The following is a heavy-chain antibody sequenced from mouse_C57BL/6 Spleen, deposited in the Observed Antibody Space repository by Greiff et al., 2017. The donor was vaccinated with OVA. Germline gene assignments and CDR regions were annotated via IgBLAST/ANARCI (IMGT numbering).Heavy chain of an antibody. V-gene: IGHV5-17*01. CDR1: GFTFSDYG. CDR3: ARHDSLDY. Sequence: EVKVVESGGGLVKPGGSLKLSCAASGFTFSDYGMHWVRQAPEKGLEWVAYISSGSSTIYYADTVKGRFTISRDNAKNTLFLQMTSLRSEDTAMYYCARHDSLDYWGQGTTLTVSS. CDR2: ISSGSSTI. J-gene: IGHJ2*01. D-gene: IGHD2-4*01.